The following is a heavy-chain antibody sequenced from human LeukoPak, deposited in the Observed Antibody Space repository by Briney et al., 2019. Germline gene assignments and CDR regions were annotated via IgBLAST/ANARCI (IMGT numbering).Heavy chain of an antibody. CDR3: AKGSIADYDFWSGYYTHYFDY. Sequence: GGSLRLSCAASGFTFSSYAMSWVRQAPGKGLEWVSAVSGSGGSTYYADSVKGRFTISRDNSKNTLYLQMNSLRAEDTAVYYCAKGSIADYDFWSGYYTHYFDYWGQGTLVTVSS. V-gene: IGHV3-23*01. CDR2: VSGSGGST. D-gene: IGHD3-3*01. J-gene: IGHJ4*02. CDR1: GFTFSSYA.